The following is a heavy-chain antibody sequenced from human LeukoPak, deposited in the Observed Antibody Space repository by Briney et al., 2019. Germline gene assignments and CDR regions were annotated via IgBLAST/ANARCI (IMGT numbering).Heavy chain of an antibody. CDR3: ARLDFGVVTYGMDV. Sequence: GGSLRLSCAASGFTFSDYYMSWIRQAPGKGLGWVSYISSSGSTIYYADSVKGRFTISRDNAKNSLYLQMNSLRAEDTAVYYCARLDFGVVTYGMDVWGQGTTVTVSS. V-gene: IGHV3-11*01. CDR2: ISSSGSTI. CDR1: GFTFSDYY. D-gene: IGHD3-3*01. J-gene: IGHJ6*02.